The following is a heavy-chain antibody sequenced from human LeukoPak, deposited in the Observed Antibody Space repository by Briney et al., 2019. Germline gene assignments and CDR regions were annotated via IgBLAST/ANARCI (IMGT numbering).Heavy chain of an antibody. J-gene: IGHJ4*02. CDR2: INHSGST. Sequence: SETLSLTCAVYGGSFSGYYWTWIRQPPGKGLEWIGEINHSGSTNYNPSLKSRVTISVDTSTNQFSLKLSSVTAADTAVYYCAREGQWLVPYFDYWGQGTLVTVSS. V-gene: IGHV4-34*01. CDR3: AREGQWLVPYFDY. D-gene: IGHD6-19*01. CDR1: GGSFSGYY.